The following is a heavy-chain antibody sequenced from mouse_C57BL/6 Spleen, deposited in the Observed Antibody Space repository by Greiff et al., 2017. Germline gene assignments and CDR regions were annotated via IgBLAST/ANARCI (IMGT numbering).Heavy chain of an antibody. J-gene: IGHJ1*03. Sequence: EVQLVESGGGLVQPKGSLKLSCAASGFSFNTYAMNWVRQAPGTGLEWVARIRSKSNNYATYYADSVKDRFTISRDDSESMLYLQMNNVKTEDTAMYYCVKDGSSYGYFDVWGTGTTVTVSS. CDR2: IRSKSNNYAT. CDR1: GFSFNTYA. V-gene: IGHV10-1*01. CDR3: VKDGSSYGYFDV. D-gene: IGHD1-1*01.